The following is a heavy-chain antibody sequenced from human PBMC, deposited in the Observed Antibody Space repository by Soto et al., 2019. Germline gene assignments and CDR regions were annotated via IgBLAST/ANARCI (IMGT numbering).Heavy chain of an antibody. D-gene: IGHD2-2*01. V-gene: IGHV1-69*02. CDR3: ARARGEEGMVVPAAPFDY. CDR1: GGTFSSYT. J-gene: IGHJ4*02. Sequence: QVQLVQSGAEVKKPGSSVKVSCKASGGTFSSYTISWVRQAPGQGLEWMGRIIPILGIANYAQKFQGRVTITADKSTSTAYMELSSLRSEDTAVYYCARARGEEGMVVPAAPFDYWGQGTLVTVSS. CDR2: IIPILGIA.